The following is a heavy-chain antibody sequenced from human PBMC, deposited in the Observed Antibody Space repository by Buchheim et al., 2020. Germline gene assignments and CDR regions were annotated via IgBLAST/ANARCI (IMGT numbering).Heavy chain of an antibody. CDR2: INWNGGST. J-gene: IGHJ4*02. CDR1: GFTFDDYG. D-gene: IGHD3-22*01. CDR3: ARKCRRTYYYDSSGYYCFDY. V-gene: IGHV3-20*04. Sequence: EVQLVESGGGLIQPGGSLRLSCAASGFTFDDYGMSWVRQAPGKGLEWVSGINWNGGSTGYADSVKGRFTISRDNAKNSLYLQMNSLRAEDTALYYCARKCRRTYYYDSSGYYCFDYWGQGTL.